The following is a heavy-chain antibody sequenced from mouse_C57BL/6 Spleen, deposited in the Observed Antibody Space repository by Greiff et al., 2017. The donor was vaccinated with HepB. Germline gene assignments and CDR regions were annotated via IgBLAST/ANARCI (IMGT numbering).Heavy chain of an antibody. CDR3: AREGFYYGSSFDY. J-gene: IGHJ2*01. CDR1: GYTFTSYW. CDR2: IDPKSGGT. D-gene: IGHD1-1*01. Sequence: QVQLQQPGAELVKPGASVKLSCKASGYTFTSYWMHWVKQRPGRGLEWIGRIDPKSGGTKYNEKFKSKATLTVDKPSSTAYMQLSSLTSEDSAVYYCAREGFYYGSSFDYWGQGTTLTVSS. V-gene: IGHV1-72*01.